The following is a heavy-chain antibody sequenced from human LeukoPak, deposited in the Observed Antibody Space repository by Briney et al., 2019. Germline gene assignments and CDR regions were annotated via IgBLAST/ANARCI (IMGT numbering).Heavy chain of an antibody. D-gene: IGHD1-26*01. CDR1: GYTLTELS. V-gene: IGHV1-24*01. Sequence: ASVKVSCKVSGYTLTELSMHWVRQAPGEGLEWMGGFDPEDGETIYAQKFQGRVTMTEDTSTDTAYMELSSLRSEDTAVYYCATKLPIRFSGSYYVRFLGNAFDIWGQGTMVTVSS. CDR3: ATKLPIRFSGSYYVRFLGNAFDI. J-gene: IGHJ3*02. CDR2: FDPEDGET.